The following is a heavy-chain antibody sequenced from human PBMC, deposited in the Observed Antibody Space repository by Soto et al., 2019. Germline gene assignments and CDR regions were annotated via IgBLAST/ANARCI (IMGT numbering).Heavy chain of an antibody. J-gene: IGHJ5*02. CDR3: TRDAARDSSARGWFDP. V-gene: IGHV3-21*01. CDR1: GFTFRSFT. CDR2: ISSNSAYI. D-gene: IGHD6-13*01. Sequence: GGSLRLSCAASGFTFRSFTMNWVRQAPGKGLEWVSTISSNSAYIYYTDALRGRFTISRDNAKNSLHLQMNSLRAEDTAVYYCTRDAARDSSARGWFDPWGPGTLVTVSS.